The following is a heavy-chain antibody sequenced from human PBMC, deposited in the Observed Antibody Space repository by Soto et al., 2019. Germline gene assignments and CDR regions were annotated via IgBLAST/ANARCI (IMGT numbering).Heavy chain of an antibody. V-gene: IGHV3-23*01. CDR2: ISGSGGST. J-gene: IGHJ3*02. Sequence: GSLRLSCAASGFTFSSYAMSWVRQAPGKGLEWVSAISGSGGSTYYADSVKGRFTISRDNSKNTLYLQMNSLRAEDTAVYYCARSEATYYDFWSGSGAFDIWGQGTMVTVSS. CDR3: ARSEATYYDFWSGSGAFDI. CDR1: GFTFSSYA. D-gene: IGHD3-3*01.